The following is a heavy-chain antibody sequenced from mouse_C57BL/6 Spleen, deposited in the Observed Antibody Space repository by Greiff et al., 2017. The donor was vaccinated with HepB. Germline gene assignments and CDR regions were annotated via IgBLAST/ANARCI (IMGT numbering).Heavy chain of an antibody. Sequence: VQLHQSGPELVKPGASVKISCKASGYTFTDYYMNWVKQSHGKSLEWIGDINPNNGGTSYIQKFKGKATLTVDKSSSTAYMELRSLTSEDSAVYYCARYGDYSGDYFDYWSQGTTLTVSS. J-gene: IGHJ2*01. CDR3: ARYGDYSGDYFDY. V-gene: IGHV1-26*01. CDR2: INPNNGGT. D-gene: IGHD1-1*02. CDR1: GYTFTDYY.